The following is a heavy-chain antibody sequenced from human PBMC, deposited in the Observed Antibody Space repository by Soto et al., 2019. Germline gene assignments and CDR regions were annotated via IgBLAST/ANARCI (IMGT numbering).Heavy chain of an antibody. J-gene: IGHJ5*02. CDR1: CISITSSY. CDR2: ISDRGDI. Sequence: PSETLSLTCTVSCISITSSYWNWFRQSPGKGLEWIGQISDRGDINYNPPLESRVAISTDTSKNQVSLTLTAVNAADTAVYFCARGRHWFGPWGQGTLVTVSS. V-gene: IGHV4-59*08. CDR3: ARGRHWFGP.